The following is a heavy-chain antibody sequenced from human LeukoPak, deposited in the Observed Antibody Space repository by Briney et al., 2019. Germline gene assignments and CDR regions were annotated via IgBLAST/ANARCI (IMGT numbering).Heavy chain of an antibody. CDR2: INHSGST. CDR1: GGSFSGYY. V-gene: IGHV4-34*01. D-gene: IGHD2-2*01. Sequence: PSETLSLTCAVSGGSFSGYYWSWIRQPPGKGLEWIAEINHSGSTNYNPSLKSRVNISVDTSKNQFSLKLSSVAAADTAVYYCARGRGYCSSTSCYRGYYYYYMDVWGKGTTVTVSS. CDR3: ARGRGYCSSTSCYRGYYYYYMDV. J-gene: IGHJ6*03.